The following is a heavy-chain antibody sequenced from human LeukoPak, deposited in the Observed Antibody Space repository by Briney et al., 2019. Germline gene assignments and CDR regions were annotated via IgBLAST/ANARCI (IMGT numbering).Heavy chain of an antibody. CDR2: INHSGST. CDR3: ARGRVVPAATGGHTGDY. Sequence: SETLSLTCAAYGGSSSGYYCSWIRQPPGKGLEWIGEINHSGSTNYNPSLKSRVTISVDTSKNQFSLKLSSVTAADTAVYYCARGRVVPAATGGHTGDYWGQGTLVTVSS. V-gene: IGHV4-34*01. D-gene: IGHD2-2*01. CDR1: GGSSSGYY. J-gene: IGHJ4*02.